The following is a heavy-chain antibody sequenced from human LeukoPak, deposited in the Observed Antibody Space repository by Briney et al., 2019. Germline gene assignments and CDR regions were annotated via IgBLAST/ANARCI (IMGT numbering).Heavy chain of an antibody. CDR2: MSGSGDTT. V-gene: IGHV3-23*01. CDR3: AKSVILTGLFDY. D-gene: IGHD3-9*01. J-gene: IGHJ4*02. CDR1: GFTFSSYA. Sequence: GGSLRLSGAASGFTFSSYAMSWVRQAPGKGLEGVSAMSGSGDTTYYTDSVKGWFTISRDNYKNPVYLQMTSLRAEDTAVYYCAKSVILTGLFDYWGQGTLVTVSS.